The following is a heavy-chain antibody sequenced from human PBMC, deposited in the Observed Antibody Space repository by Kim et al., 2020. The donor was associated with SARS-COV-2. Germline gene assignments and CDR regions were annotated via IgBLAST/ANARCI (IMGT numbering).Heavy chain of an antibody. J-gene: IGHJ4*02. Sequence: GYADSVKGRFTISRDNAKNSLYLQMNSLRADDTALYYCAKGGCSRGNCYSFSVFWGQGTLVTVSS. CDR3: AKGGCSRGNCYSFSVF. V-gene: IGHV3-9*01. D-gene: IGHD2-15*01.